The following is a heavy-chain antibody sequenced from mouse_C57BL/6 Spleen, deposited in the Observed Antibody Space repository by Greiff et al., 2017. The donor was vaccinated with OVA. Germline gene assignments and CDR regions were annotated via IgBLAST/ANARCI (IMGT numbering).Heavy chain of an antibody. Sequence: EVKLMESGGDLVKPGGSLKLSCAASGFTFSSYGMSWVRQTPDKRLEWVATISSGGSYTYYPDSVKGRFTISRDNAKNTLYLQMSSLKSEDTAMYYCARPYYGSSYYYAMDYWGQGTSVTVSS. J-gene: IGHJ4*01. CDR2: ISSGGSYT. CDR1: GFTFSSYG. V-gene: IGHV5-6*01. CDR3: ARPYYGSSYYYAMDY. D-gene: IGHD1-1*01.